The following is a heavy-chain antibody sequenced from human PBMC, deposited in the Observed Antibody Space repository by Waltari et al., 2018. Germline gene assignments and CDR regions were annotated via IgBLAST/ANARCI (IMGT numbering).Heavy chain of an antibody. Sequence: QVLLVQSGAEVKMPGASVKVSCRASGHTITDYYLVWVRQAPGLGLEWMGWINPNTGGKNYARKFQGRVTMTSDTSITTAYMELSSLRSDDSAVYFCVRGIIVEPASILPDHWGQGTRVTVSS. J-gene: IGHJ5*02. V-gene: IGHV1-2*02. D-gene: IGHD2-21*01. CDR3: VRGIIVEPASILPDH. CDR1: GHTITDYY. CDR2: INPNTGGK.